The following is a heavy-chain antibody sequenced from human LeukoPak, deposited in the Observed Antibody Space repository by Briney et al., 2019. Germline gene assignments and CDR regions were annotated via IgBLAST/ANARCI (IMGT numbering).Heavy chain of an antibody. CDR2: INHSGST. D-gene: IGHD2-2*01. V-gene: IGHV4-34*01. CDR1: GGSFSGYY. Sequence: SETLSLTCAVYGGSFSGYYWGWIRQPPGKGLEWIGEINHSGSTNYNPSLKSRVTISVDTSKNQFSLKLSSVTAADTAVYYCARVRVVPAARYYYYGMDVWGQGTTVTVSS. J-gene: IGHJ6*02. CDR3: ARVRVVPAARYYYYGMDV.